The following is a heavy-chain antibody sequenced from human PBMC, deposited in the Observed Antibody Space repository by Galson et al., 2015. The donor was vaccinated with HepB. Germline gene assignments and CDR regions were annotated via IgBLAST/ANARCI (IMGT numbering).Heavy chain of an antibody. V-gene: IGHV3-23*01. CDR1: GFTFSSYA. Sequence: SLRLSCAASGFTFSSYAMSWVRQAPGKGLEWVSAISGSGGSTYYADSVKGRFTISRDNAKNSLYLQMNSLRAEDTAVYYCARSDSGYDWDYFDYWGQGTLVTVSS. CDR3: ARSDSGYDWDYFDY. J-gene: IGHJ4*02. D-gene: IGHD5-12*01. CDR2: ISGSGGST.